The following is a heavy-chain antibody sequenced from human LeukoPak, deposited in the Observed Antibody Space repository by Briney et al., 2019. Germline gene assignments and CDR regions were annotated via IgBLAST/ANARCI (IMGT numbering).Heavy chain of an antibody. Sequence: SETLSLTCTVSGGSISSYYWRWIRQPAGKGLEWIGRIYTSGSTNYNPSLKSRVTMSVDTSKNQFSLKLSSVTAADTAVYYCARDASEGPRGYSYGYFDYWGQGTLVTVSS. V-gene: IGHV4-4*07. CDR2: IYTSGST. J-gene: IGHJ4*02. D-gene: IGHD5-18*01. CDR3: ARDASEGPRGYSYGYFDY. CDR1: GGSISSYY.